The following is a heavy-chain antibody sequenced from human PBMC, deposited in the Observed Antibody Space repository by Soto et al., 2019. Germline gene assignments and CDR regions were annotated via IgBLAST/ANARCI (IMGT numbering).Heavy chain of an antibody. J-gene: IGHJ6*02. D-gene: IGHD3-10*01. CDR2: ISSSSSSI. V-gene: IGHV3-21*01. CDR1: GFSFSSYS. CDR3: ARSYGSGKTDV. Sequence: EVQLVESGGGLVKPGGSLRLSCAASGFSFSSYSMNWVRQAPGKGLEWVSSISSSSSSIYYAVSAKGRFTISRDNAKNSLYLQMNNLRVEDTAVYYCARSYGSGKTDVWCQGTTVTVSS.